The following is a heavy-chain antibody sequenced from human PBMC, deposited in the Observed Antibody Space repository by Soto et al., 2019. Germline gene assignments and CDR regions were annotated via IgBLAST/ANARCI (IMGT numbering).Heavy chain of an antibody. Sequence: PSETLSLTCTVSGGSISSSSYYWGWIRQPPGKGLEWIGSIYYIGSTYYNPSLKSRVTISVDTSKNQFSLKLSSVTAADTAVYYCARRSTAVAANDYSVQRILVALSS. CDR2: IYYIGST. J-gene: IGHJ4*02. D-gene: IGHD6-19*01. CDR3: ARRSTAVAANDY. CDR1: GGSISSSSYY. V-gene: IGHV4-39*01.